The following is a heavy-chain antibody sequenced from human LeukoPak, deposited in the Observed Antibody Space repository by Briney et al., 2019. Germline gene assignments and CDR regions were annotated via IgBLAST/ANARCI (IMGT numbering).Heavy chain of an antibody. CDR3: AKLGSQLLQVDY. CDR2: IRYDGSNK. J-gene: IGHJ4*02. V-gene: IGHV3-30*02. Sequence: GGSLRLSCAASGFTFSSYGMHWVRQAPGKGLEWVAFIRYDGSNKYYADSVKGRFTTSRDNSKNTLYLQMNSLRAEDTAVYYCAKLGSQLLQVDYWGQGTLVTVSS. CDR1: GFTFSSYG. D-gene: IGHD2-2*01.